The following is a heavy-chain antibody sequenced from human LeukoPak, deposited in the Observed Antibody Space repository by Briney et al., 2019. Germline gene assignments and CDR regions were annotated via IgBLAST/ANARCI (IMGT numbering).Heavy chain of an antibody. CDR1: GFTFSSHW. CDR2: VNQDGSEK. CDR3: ARERDARFDS. D-gene: IGHD2-2*01. Sequence: GGSLRLSCVASGFTFSSHWMRWVRQAPGKGLEWVANVNQDGSEKYYVESVKGRFTISRDNAKNSLYLQVNSLRAEDTAIYYCARERDARFDSWGGGTLVTVSS. J-gene: IGHJ4*02. V-gene: IGHV3-7*01.